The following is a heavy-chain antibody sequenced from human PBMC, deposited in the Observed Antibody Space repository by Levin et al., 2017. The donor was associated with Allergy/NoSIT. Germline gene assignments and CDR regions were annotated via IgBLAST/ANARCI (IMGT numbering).Heavy chain of an antibody. CDR2: ISYDGSNK. D-gene: IGHD6-13*01. J-gene: IGHJ5*02. V-gene: IGHV3-30*18. CDR1: GFTFSNYG. CDR3: AKAGIAAAVNNWFDP. Sequence: SCAASGFTFSNYGMHWVRQAPGKGLEWVAVISYDGSNKYYADSVKGRFTISRDNSKNTLYLQMNSLRAEDTAVYYCAKAGIAAAVNNWFDPWGQGTLVTVSS.